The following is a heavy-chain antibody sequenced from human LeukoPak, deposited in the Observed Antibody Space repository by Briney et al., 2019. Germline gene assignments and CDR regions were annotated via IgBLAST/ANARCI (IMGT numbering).Heavy chain of an antibody. V-gene: IGHV4-39*02. J-gene: IGHJ4*02. CDR3: ARLVGVTDYFDY. CDR2: ISYSGRT. D-gene: IGHD1-26*01. CDR1: GGSISSSNYY. Sequence: SETLSLTCTVSGGSISSSNYYWGWIRQSPGKGLEWIGSISYSGRTHYNPSLKSRVSISVDTSNNHFSLKLASVAAADTSVFYCARLVGVTDYFDYWGQGTLVTVSS.